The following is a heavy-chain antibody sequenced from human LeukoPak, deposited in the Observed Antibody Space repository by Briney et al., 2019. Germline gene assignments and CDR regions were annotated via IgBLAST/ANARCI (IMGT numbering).Heavy chain of an antibody. V-gene: IGHV3-48*04. CDR3: ARDESPPSGWYQDFYY. D-gene: IGHD6-19*01. CDR1: GFTFSSYS. CDR2: ISSSSSTI. J-gene: IGHJ4*02. Sequence: GGSLRLSCATSGFTFSSYSMNWVRQAPGKGLEWVSYISSSSSTIYYADSVKGRFTISRDNAKNSLYLQMNSLRAEDTAVYYCARDESPPSGWYQDFYYWGQGTLVTVSS.